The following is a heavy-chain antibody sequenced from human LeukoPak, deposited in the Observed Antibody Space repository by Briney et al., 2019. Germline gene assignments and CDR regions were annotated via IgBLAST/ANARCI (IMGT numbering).Heavy chain of an antibody. CDR1: GFTFSSYA. CDR3: XXXXXXRYYGMDV. J-gene: IGHJ6*02. CDR2: ISGSGGST. Sequence: PGGSLRLSCAASGFTFSSYAMSWVRQAPGKGLEWVSAISGSGGSTYYADSVKGRFTISRDNSKNTLYLQMNSLRAEDTAVYYXXXXXXXRYYGMDVWGQGTTVTVSS. V-gene: IGHV3-23*01.